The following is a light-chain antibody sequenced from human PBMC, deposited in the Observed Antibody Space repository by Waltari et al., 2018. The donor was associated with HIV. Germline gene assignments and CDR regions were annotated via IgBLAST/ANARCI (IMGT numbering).Light chain of an antibody. Sequence: QSVLTQPPSVSGAPGQRVTISCTGNPSTIGAGYDVNWYQQLPGTAPKLLIYCDANRPSGVPDRFSGSTSGTSASLAITGLRAEDECDYYCQSYDRSLSGVIFGGGTKLTVL. CDR1: PSTIGAGYD. CDR3: QSYDRSLSGVI. J-gene: IGLJ2*01. V-gene: IGLV1-40*01. CDR2: CDA.